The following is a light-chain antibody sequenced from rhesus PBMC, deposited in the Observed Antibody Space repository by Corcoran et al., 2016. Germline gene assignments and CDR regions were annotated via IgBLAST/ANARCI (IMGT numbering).Light chain of an antibody. CDR2: EVR. J-gene: IGLJ1*01. CDR1: SNDVGGYDY. V-gene: IGLV2-23*01. Sequence: QAALTQPPSVSGSPGQSVTISCTGTSNDVGGYDYVSWYQQDPGTAPKLMIYEVRSRPPGVSDRFSGSRSGNTASLTISGLQAEDEADYYCSAYAGSNPYIFGVGTRRTVL. CDR3: SAYAGSNPYI.